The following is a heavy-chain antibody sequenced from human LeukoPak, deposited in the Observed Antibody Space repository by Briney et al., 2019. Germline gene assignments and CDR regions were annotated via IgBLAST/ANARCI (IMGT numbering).Heavy chain of an antibody. D-gene: IGHD3-10*01. Sequence: SETLSLTCTVSGGSISSGVYYWSWIRQHPGKRLEWIGYIYYSGGTYSNSSLKSRLTMSVDISKNQFSLKLGSVTAADTAVYYCARGVKGLRGAFDIWGQGTMVTVSS. J-gene: IGHJ3*02. CDR3: ARGVKGLRGAFDI. V-gene: IGHV4-31*03. CDR2: IYYSGGT. CDR1: GGSISSGVYY.